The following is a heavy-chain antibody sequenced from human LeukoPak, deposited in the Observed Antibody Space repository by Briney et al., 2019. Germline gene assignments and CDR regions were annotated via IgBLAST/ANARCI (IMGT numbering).Heavy chain of an antibody. CDR3: AREYDILTDRFYFDY. Sequence: GGSLGLSCAASGFTFSSYWMSWVRQAPGKGLEWVANINQDGSEKYYVDSVKGRFTISRDNAKNSLYLQMNSLRAEDTAVYYCAREYDILTDRFYFDYWGQGTLVTVSS. J-gene: IGHJ4*02. V-gene: IGHV3-7*03. CDR1: GFTFSSYW. D-gene: IGHD3-9*01. CDR2: INQDGSEK.